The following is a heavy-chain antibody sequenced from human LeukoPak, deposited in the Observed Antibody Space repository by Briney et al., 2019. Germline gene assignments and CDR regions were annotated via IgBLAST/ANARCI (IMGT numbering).Heavy chain of an antibody. CDR2: ISAYNGNT. Sequence: ASVTVSFKASGYTFTSYGISWVRQAPGQGLEWMGWISAYNGNTNYAQKLQGRVTMTTDTSTSTAYMELRSLRSDDTAVYYCARDEGSSWHNYFDYWGQGTLVTVSS. V-gene: IGHV1-18*01. D-gene: IGHD6-13*01. CDR3: ARDEGSSWHNYFDY. CDR1: GYTFTSYG. J-gene: IGHJ4*02.